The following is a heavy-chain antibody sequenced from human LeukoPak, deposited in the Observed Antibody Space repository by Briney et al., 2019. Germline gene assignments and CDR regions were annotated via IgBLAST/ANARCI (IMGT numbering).Heavy chain of an antibody. CDR3: TTRRQDGW. V-gene: IGHV3-15*01. J-gene: IGHJ4*02. D-gene: IGHD2-15*01. CDR1: GFTFSDAW. Sequence: GGSLRLSCVGSGFTFSDAWMSWVRQAPGKGLEWVGRIRSKSDGGTIDYAAPVKGRFTISRDDSRNTLYLQMNSLKTEDTAVYYCTTRRQDGWWGQGTLVTVS. CDR2: IRSKSDGGTI.